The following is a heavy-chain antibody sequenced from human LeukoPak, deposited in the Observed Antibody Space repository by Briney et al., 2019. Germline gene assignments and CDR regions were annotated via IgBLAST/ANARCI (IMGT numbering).Heavy chain of an antibody. V-gene: IGHV3-20*04. Sequence: GGSLRLSCAASGFSFEDYGMSWVRQAPGKGLEWVSGINWNGGSTGYGDSVKGRFTISRDNAKNCLYLQMNSLRGEDTALYYCARDRESCGGDCYSSNDAFDIWGQGTKVTVSS. CDR2: INWNGGST. J-gene: IGHJ3*02. D-gene: IGHD2-21*02. CDR1: GFSFEDYG. CDR3: ARDRESCGGDCYSSNDAFDI.